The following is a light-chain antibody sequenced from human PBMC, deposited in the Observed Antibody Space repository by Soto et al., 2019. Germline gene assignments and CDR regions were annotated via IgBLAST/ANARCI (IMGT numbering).Light chain of an antibody. CDR2: DAS. Sequence: DIQMTQSPYTLSPSVGDRVTFTCRASRGISTWLAWYQQKPGTAPKLLIYDASSLESGVPSRFSGSGSGTEFTLTISSLQPDDYATYYCQQYSSYSRTFGQGTKVEIK. CDR1: RGISTW. J-gene: IGKJ1*01. CDR3: QQYSSYSRT. V-gene: IGKV1-5*01.